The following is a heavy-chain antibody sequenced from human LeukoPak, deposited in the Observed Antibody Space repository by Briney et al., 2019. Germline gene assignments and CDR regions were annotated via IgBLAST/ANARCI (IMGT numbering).Heavy chain of an antibody. CDR2: INAYNGNT. V-gene: IGHV1-18*01. D-gene: IGHD2-2*01. J-gene: IGHJ4*02. CDR1: GYTFTSYD. CDR3: ARGMRSSVDY. Sequence: ASVTVSCKASGYTFTSYDFSWVRQAPGQGLEWMGWINAYNGNTGYAQKLQGRVTMTTDTSTSTAYMALRSLRPDDTALYYCARGMRSSVDYWGQGTLVTVSS.